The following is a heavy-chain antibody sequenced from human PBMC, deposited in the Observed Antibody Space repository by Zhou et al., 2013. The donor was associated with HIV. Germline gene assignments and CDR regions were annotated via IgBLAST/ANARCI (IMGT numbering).Heavy chain of an antibody. Sequence: QVQLVQSGAEVKKPGASVKVSCKASGYTFTNYDISWVRQAPGQGLEWMGWISTYNGHTNYAQKVQGRVTMTRDTSTSTIHMELSSLTSEDTAVYYCARDHSTKEGEIQYWWFDPGAREPWSPSPQ. CDR1: GYTFTNYD. CDR3: ARDHSTKEGEIQYWWFDP. D-gene: IGHD3-9*01. V-gene: IGHV1-18*01. J-gene: IGHJ5*02. CDR2: ISTYNGHT.